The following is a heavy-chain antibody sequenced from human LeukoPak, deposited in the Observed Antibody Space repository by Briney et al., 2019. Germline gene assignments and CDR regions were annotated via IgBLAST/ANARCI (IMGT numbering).Heavy chain of an antibody. CDR3: AREPLPYYYYYYMDV. CDR1: GGSISSGGYY. Sequence: SQTLSLTCAVSGGSISSGGYYWSWIRQPPGKGLEWIGYIYHSGSTYYNPSLKSRVTISVDRSKNQFSLKLSSVTAADTAVYYCAREPLPYYYYYYMDVWGKGTTVTVSS. V-gene: IGHV4-30-2*01. J-gene: IGHJ6*03. CDR2: IYHSGST.